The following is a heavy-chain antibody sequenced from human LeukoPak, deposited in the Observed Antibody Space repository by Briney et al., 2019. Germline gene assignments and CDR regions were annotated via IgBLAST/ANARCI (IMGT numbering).Heavy chain of an antibody. J-gene: IGHJ4*02. CDR2: IYYTGST. D-gene: IGHD3-22*01. Sequence: SETLSLTCNVSGASITSYYWNWIRQPPGKGLEWIGYIYYTGSTNSNPSLRSRVSISLDTSKNQFSLKLSSVTATDTARHYCAGSYFYDGNRYFDYWGQGALVTVSS. CDR3: AGSYFYDGNRYFDY. CDR1: GASITSYY. V-gene: IGHV4-59*08.